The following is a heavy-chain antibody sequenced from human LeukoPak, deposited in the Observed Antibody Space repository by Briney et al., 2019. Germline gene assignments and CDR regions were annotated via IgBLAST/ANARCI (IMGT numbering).Heavy chain of an antibody. CDR2: ISGSGGST. D-gene: IGHD2-15*01. V-gene: IGHV3-23*01. CDR1: GFTFSSHA. J-gene: IGHJ4*02. Sequence: PGGSLRLSCAASGFTFSSHAMSWVRQAPGKGLEWVSAISGSGGSTYYADSVKGRFTISRDNSKNTLYLQMNSLRAEDTAVYYCATSQEVAATIRFDYWGQGTLVTVSS. CDR3: ATSQEVAATIRFDY.